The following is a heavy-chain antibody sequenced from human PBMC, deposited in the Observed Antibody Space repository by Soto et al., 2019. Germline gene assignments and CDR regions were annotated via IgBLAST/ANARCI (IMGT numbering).Heavy chain of an antibody. Sequence: GESLKISCKGSGYSFTSYWISWVRQMPGKGLEWMGRIDPSDSYTNYSPSFQGHVTISADKSISTAYLQWSSLKASDTAMYYCARHGVVVTATPPFDYWGQGTLVTFSS. CDR3: ARHGVVVTATPPFDY. CDR1: GYSFTSYW. CDR2: IDPSDSYT. J-gene: IGHJ4*02. V-gene: IGHV5-10-1*01. D-gene: IGHD2-21*02.